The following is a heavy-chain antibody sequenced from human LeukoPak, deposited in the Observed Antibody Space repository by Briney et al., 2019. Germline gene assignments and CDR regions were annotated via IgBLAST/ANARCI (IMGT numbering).Heavy chain of an antibody. CDR2: IFPSGGEI. V-gene: IGHV3-23*01. J-gene: IGHJ4*02. Sequence: PGGSLRLSCAASGFTFSTFAMIWVRQPPGKGLEWVSSIFPSGGEIHYADYVRGRFTISRDNSKSTLSLQMNSLRAEDTAVYYCARRAGGYSHPYDYWGQGTLVTVSS. D-gene: IGHD4-23*01. CDR1: GFTFSTFA. CDR3: ARRAGGYSHPYDY.